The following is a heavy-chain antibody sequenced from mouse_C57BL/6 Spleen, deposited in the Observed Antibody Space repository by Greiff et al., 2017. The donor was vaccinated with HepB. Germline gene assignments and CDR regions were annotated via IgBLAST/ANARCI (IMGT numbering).Heavy chain of an antibody. J-gene: IGHJ4*01. CDR3: ARPGSSGDARDY. CDR2: ISYDGSN. CDR1: GYSITSGYY. D-gene: IGHD3-2*02. Sequence: EVQLQQSGPGLVKPSQSLSLTCSVTGYSITSGYYWNWIRQFPGNKLEWMGYISYDGSNNYNPSLKNRISITRDTSKNQFFLQLKSVTTEDTATYYCARPGSSGDARDYWGQGTSVTVSS. V-gene: IGHV3-6*01.